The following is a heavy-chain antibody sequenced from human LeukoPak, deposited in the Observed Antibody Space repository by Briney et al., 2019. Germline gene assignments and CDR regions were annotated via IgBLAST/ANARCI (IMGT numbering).Heavy chain of an antibody. D-gene: IGHD5-24*01. Sequence: ASVQVSCKASGYTFTSYDINWVRQTTGQGLEWMGWMNPNSGNTGYAQKFQGRVTMTRNTSISTAYMELSSLRSEDTAVYYCARGGLRWLQLRRYYYYMDVWGKGTTVTVSS. CDR2: MNPNSGNT. CDR3: ARGGLRWLQLRRYYYYMDV. V-gene: IGHV1-8*01. J-gene: IGHJ6*03. CDR1: GYTFTSYD.